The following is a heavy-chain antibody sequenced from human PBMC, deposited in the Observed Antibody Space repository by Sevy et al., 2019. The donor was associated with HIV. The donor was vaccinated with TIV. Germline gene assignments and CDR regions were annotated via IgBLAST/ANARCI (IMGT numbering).Heavy chain of an antibody. D-gene: IGHD3-22*01. CDR1: GFTFSSYS. Sequence: GGSLRLSCAASGFTFSSYSMNWVRQAPGKGLEWVSYISSSSSTIYYADSVKGRFTISRDNAKNSLYLQMNSLRDEDTAGYYCARGLGYYYDSSGPKGAFDIWGQGTMVTVSS. J-gene: IGHJ3*02. CDR3: ARGLGYYYDSSGPKGAFDI. V-gene: IGHV3-48*02. CDR2: ISSSSSTI.